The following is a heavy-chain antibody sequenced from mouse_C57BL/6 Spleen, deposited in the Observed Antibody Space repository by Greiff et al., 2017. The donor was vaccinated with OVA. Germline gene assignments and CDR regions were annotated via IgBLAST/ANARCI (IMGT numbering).Heavy chain of an antibody. J-gene: IGHJ3*01. CDR1: GFTFSSYA. Sequence: EVKVVESGGGLVKPGGSLKLSCAASGFTFSSYAMSWVRQTPEKRLAWVATISDGGSYTYYPDNVKGRFTISRDNAKNNLYLQMSHLKSEDTAMYYCARDRGGYYGFAYWGQGTLVTVSA. CDR2: ISDGGSYT. CDR3: ARDRGGYYGFAY. D-gene: IGHD1-1*01. V-gene: IGHV5-4*01.